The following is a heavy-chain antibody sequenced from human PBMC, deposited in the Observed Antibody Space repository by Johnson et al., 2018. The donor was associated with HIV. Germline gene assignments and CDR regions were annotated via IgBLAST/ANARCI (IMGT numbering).Heavy chain of an antibody. J-gene: IGHJ3*02. CDR2: ISSSVSTI. CDR1: GFTFSDSY. CDR3: AREQYGGNSNAGDGFDI. V-gene: IGHV3-11*04. D-gene: IGHD4-23*01. Sequence: QVQLVESWGGLVKPGGSLRLSCAASGFTFSDSYMSWIRQAPGKGLEWVSYISSSVSTIYYADSVKGRFTVPRDNARNSLYLQMNSLRAEDTAVYYCAREQYGGNSNAGDGFDIWGQGTMVTVSS.